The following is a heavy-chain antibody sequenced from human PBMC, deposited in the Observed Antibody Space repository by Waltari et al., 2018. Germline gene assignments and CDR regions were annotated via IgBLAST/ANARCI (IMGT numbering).Heavy chain of an antibody. Sequence: EVQLVASGGGLVQPGGSLRLSCVASGFTFSNYWMHWVRHAPGKGLVWVSRINRDGTGTTYADSVKGRFTISRDNAKNTLYLQMNSLRVEDTAVYYCARDGSLGMGEWGQGTLVTVSP. CDR2: INRDGTGT. CDR1: GFTFSNYW. J-gene: IGHJ4*02. D-gene: IGHD3-16*01. CDR3: ARDGSLGMGE. V-gene: IGHV3-74*01.